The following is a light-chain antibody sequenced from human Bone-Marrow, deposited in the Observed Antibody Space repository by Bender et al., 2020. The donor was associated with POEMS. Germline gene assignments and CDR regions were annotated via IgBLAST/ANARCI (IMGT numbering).Light chain of an antibody. V-gene: IGLV1-40*01. CDR1: SSNIGSNYD. CDR3: CSYAGTSV. CDR2: RSN. J-gene: IGLJ1*01. Sequence: QSVLTQPPSVSGAPGQRVTISCTGSSSNIGSNYDVHWYQQLPGTAPKLLIYRSNQRPSGVPDRFSASKSGTSASLAISGLRSEDEADYYCCSYAGTSVFGTGTEVTVL.